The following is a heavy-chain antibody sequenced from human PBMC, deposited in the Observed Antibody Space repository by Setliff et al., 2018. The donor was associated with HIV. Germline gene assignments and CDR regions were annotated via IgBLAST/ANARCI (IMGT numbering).Heavy chain of an antibody. D-gene: IGHD6-19*01. CDR1: GGSISSYY. J-gene: IGHJ4*02. CDR2: IYTSGIT. CDR3: ARDYSGWYYFDC. V-gene: IGHV4-4*08. Sequence: SETLSLTCTVPGGSISSYYWSWIRLPPGKGLEWIGYIYTSGITNYNPSLKSRVTMSVDTSKNQFSLKLSSVPAADTAVYYCARDYSGWYYFDCWGQGTLVTVSS.